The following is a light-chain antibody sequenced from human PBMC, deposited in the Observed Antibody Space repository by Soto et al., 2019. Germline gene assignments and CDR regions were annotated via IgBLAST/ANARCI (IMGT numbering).Light chain of an antibody. CDR2: YDS. V-gene: IGLV3-21*04. CDR3: QVWDSSSDHL. J-gene: IGLJ2*01. Sequence: SYELTQPPSVSVAPGKTARITCGGNNIGSKSVHWYQQKPGQAPVLVIYYDSDRPSGIPERFSGSNSGNTATLTISWVEAGDEADYYCQVWDSSSDHLFGGGTQLTVL. CDR1: NIGSKS.